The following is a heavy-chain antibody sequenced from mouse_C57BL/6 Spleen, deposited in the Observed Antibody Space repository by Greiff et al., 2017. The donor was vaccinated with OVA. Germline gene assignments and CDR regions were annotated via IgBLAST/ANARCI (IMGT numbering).Heavy chain of an antibody. CDR3: ENDGYSYYFDY. Sequence: EVQLQESGAELVKPGASVKLSCTASGFNIKDYYMHWVKQSTEQGLEWIGRIDPDDGETKYAPKFPGKATITTDTASNTAYLQLRSLTSEETAVYYCENDGYSYYFDYWGQGTTLTVSS. J-gene: IGHJ2*01. D-gene: IGHD2-3*01. CDR1: GFNIKDYY. V-gene: IGHV14-2*01. CDR2: IDPDDGET.